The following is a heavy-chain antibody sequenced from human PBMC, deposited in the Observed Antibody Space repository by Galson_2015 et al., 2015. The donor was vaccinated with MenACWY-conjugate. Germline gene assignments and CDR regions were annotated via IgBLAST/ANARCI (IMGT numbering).Heavy chain of an antibody. J-gene: IGHJ5*02. CDR2: IKCRTDGGTT. Sequence: SLRLSCATSGLTFSNVWMSWVRQAPGKGLEWVARIKCRTDGGTTDYATPVKGRFTILRDDSAKTLYLQMNSLKIEDTAIYFCTRERYVGGIRWRFDLSGDETLVTVSS. CDR1: GLTFSNVW. D-gene: IGHD5-12*01. CDR3: TRERYVGGIRWRFDL. V-gene: IGHV3-15*01.